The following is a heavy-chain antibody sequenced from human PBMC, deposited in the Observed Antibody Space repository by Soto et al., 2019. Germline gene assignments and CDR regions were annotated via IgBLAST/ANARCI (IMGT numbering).Heavy chain of an antibody. CDR2: IYYSGTT. CDR3: ARGGPYFYGSSGYYVY. J-gene: IGHJ4*02. D-gene: IGHD3-22*01. CDR1: GGSISSYY. V-gene: IGHV4-59*01. Sequence: QVQLQESGPGLVKPSETLSLTCTVSGGSISSYYWSWIRQSPGKGLEWIGYIYYSGTTNYNPSLKSRVTISVDTSMNQFSLKLSSVTAADTAVYYCARGGPYFYGSSGYYVYWGQGTLVTVSS.